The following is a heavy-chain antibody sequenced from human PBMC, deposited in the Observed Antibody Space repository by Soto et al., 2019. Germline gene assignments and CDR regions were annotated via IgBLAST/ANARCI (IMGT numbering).Heavy chain of an antibody. CDR1: GYTFTSYG. D-gene: IGHD3-10*01. J-gene: IGHJ4*02. V-gene: IGHV1-18*01. CDR2: ISAYNGNT. CDR3: ARVIIGAWYFDS. Sequence: ASVKVSCKASGYTFTSYGISWVRQAPGQGLEWMGWISAYNGNTNYAQKLQGRVTMTTDTSTSTAYMELRSLRSDDTAVYYCARVIIGAWYFDSWGQRNPLTVSS.